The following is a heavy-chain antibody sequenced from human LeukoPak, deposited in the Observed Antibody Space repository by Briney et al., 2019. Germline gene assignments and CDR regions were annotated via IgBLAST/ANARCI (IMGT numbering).Heavy chain of an antibody. Sequence: ASVKVSCKASGYTFTSYAMHWVRQAPGQGLEWMGWINAGNGNTKYSQKFQGRVTITRDTPASTAYMELSSLRSEDTAVYYCARSRTHDYYDSSGFPFDYWGQGTLVTVSS. V-gene: IGHV1-3*01. CDR3: ARSRTHDYYDSSGFPFDY. CDR2: INAGNGNT. CDR1: GYTFTSYA. J-gene: IGHJ4*02. D-gene: IGHD3-22*01.